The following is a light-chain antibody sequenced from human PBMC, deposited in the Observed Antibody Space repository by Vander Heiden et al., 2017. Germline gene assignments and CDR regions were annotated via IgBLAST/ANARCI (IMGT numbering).Light chain of an antibody. V-gene: IGKV1-39*01. J-gene: IGKJ1*01. CDR2: AAS. CDR1: QSISSY. CDR3: QQSDSTPKT. Sequence: DIQMTQSPSSLSASVGDRVTITYRASQSISSYLNWYQQKPGKAPKLLIYAASSLQSGVPSRFSGSGSGTDFTLTISRLQPEDFATYSCQQSDSTPKTFGQGTKVEIK.